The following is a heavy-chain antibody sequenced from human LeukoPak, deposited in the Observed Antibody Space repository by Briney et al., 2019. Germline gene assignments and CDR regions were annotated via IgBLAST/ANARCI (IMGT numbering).Heavy chain of an antibody. CDR1: GGSMSGGSYY. V-gene: IGHV4-61*02. CDR2: IHTSGGT. D-gene: IGHD3-10*01. Sequence: PSETLSLTCTVSGGSMSGGSYYWTWIRQPAGKGLEWIGRIHTSGGTNYNPSLKSRVTISIDTSKSQFSLYLSSVTAADTAVYYCARERYYGSGVKWGQGTLVTVSS. J-gene: IGHJ4*02. CDR3: ARERYYGSGVK.